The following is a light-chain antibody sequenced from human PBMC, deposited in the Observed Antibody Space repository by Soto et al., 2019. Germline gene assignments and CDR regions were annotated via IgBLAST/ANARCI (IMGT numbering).Light chain of an antibody. Sequence: DIQMTQSPSTLSASVGDRVTITSRASKSISSSLAWYQQKPGKAPKLLIYKASSLESGVPSRFSGSGSGTEFTLTISSLQPDDFATYYCQQYNSFPWTFGQGTKVEI. CDR1: KSISSS. V-gene: IGKV1-5*03. J-gene: IGKJ1*01. CDR3: QQYNSFPWT. CDR2: KAS.